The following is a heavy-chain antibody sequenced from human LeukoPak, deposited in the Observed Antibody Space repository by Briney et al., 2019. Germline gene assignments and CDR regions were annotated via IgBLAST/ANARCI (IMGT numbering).Heavy chain of an antibody. J-gene: IGHJ5*02. CDR2: INPNSGGT. D-gene: IGHD3-10*01. CDR3: ARANYYGSGLPGGWFDP. Sequence: ASVKVSCKASGYTFTGYYMHWVRQAPGQGPEWMGWINPNSGGTNYAQKFQGRVTMTRDTSISTAYMELSRLRSDDTAVYYCARANYYGSGLPGGWFDPWGQGTLVTVSS. CDR1: GYTFTGYY. V-gene: IGHV1-2*02.